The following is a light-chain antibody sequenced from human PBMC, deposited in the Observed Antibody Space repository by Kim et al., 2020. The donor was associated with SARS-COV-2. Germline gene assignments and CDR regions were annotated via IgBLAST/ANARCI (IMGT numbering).Light chain of an antibody. CDR3: QQYGNLPT. V-gene: IGKV1-33*01. Sequence: LSVYVGDRVTITCQASQDINNYLNWYQQKPGKAPNLLSYDASKLETGVPSRFSGSGSGTDFTLTISSLQPEDIATYYCQQYGNLPTFGGGTKVEI. CDR1: QDINNY. J-gene: IGKJ4*01. CDR2: DAS.